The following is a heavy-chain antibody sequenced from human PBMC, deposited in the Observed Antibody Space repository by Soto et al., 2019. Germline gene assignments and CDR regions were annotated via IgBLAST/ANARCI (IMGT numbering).Heavy chain of an antibody. CDR3: LITTSAFGI. CDR2: IKQDGSER. J-gene: IGHJ3*02. D-gene: IGHD1-20*01. V-gene: IGHV3-7*01. CDR1: GFTLSVYW. Sequence: GGSLSLYCAASGFTLSVYWMNWVRQAPGKGLEWVANIKQDGSERNYVDSVKGRFTISRDNAKNSLYLQMNSLGADDTAVYYWLITTSAFGICGQGTLVTVSS.